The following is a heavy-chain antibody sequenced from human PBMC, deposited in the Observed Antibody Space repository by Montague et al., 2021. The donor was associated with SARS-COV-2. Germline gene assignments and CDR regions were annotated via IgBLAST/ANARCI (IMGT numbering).Heavy chain of an antibody. V-gene: IGHV3-23*03. CDR1: GFTFDTFA. J-gene: IGHJ4*02. Sequence: SLRLSCAASGFTFDTFAMNWVRQAPGKGLEWVAVSCSGGCDTYYAESVKGRFIISRDNSRKTLYLQMKSLRAGDTAVYYCAKADDYFDSGIDHWGQGTLVTVSS. CDR3: AKADDYFDSGIDH. D-gene: IGHD3-9*01. CDR2: SCSGGCDT.